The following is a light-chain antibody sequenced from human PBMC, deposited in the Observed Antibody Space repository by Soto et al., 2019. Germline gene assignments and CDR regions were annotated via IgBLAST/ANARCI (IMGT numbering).Light chain of an antibody. CDR2: GAS. J-gene: IGKJ1*01. CDR3: QQYNSWXRP. CDR1: QSVSSN. Sequence: EIVMTQSPATVSVSPGEVAILSCRASQSVSSNLAWYQQKPGQAPRILIYGASSTATGIPARFSGSGSGPEFTLTITRLQSEDRAVXDCQQYNSWXRPFAPGTKVDI. V-gene: IGKV3-15*01.